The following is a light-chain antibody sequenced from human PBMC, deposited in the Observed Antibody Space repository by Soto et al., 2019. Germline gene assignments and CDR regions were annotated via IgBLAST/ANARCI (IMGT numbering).Light chain of an antibody. J-gene: IGKJ1*01. CDR2: DAS. CDR3: QQYNSFWT. CDR1: QSISSW. Sequence: DIQMTQSPSTLSASVGDRVTITCRASQSISSWLAWYQQKPVKATKLLIYDASSLESGVPSRFSGSGSGTEFTLTISSLQPDDFATYYCQQYNSFWTFGQGTKVDIK. V-gene: IGKV1-5*01.